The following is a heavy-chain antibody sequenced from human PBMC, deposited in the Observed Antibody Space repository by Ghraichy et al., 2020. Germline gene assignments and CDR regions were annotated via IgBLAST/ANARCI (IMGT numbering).Heavy chain of an antibody. CDR3: ARGAFCSGSTCNNWFDP. CDR1: GYSISSAHY. J-gene: IGHJ5*02. V-gene: IGHV4-38-2*01. D-gene: IGHD2-2*01. Sequence: TLSLTCVVSGYSISSAHYWGWIRQTSGRGLEWIGIIYHTGSTHYNPSLKSRVTISIDTSKNQFSLKMTTVTAADTAVYYCARGAFCSGSTCNNWFDPWGQGTLVTVSS. CDR2: IYHTGST.